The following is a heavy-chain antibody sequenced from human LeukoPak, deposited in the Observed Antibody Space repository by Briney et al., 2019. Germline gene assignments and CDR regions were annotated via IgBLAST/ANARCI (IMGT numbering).Heavy chain of an antibody. V-gene: IGHV3-64*01. J-gene: IGHJ3*02. D-gene: IGHD6-19*01. CDR1: GGTFSSYA. Sequence: SCKASGGTFSSYAMHWVRQAPGKGLEYVSAISSNGGSTYYANSVKGRFTISRDNSKNTLYLQMGSLRAEDMAVYYCASRRGSGWYPDAFDIWGQGTMVTVSS. CDR3: ASRRGSGWYPDAFDI. CDR2: ISSNGGST.